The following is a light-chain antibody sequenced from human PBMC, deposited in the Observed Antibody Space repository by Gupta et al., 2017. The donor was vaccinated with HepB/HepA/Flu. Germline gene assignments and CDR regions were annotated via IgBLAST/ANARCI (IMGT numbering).Light chain of an antibody. Sequence: EIVLTQSPATLSLSPGERATLSCRASQSVSSYLAWYQQKPGQAPRLLIYEAANRATGIPARFSCSGGGTDFNFTISSLEPEDFEVYYCQQQHSCPPPYTFGQGTKVEIK. V-gene: IGKV3-11*01. CDR3: QQQHSCPPPYT. CDR1: QSVSSY. J-gene: IGKJ2*01. CDR2: EAA.